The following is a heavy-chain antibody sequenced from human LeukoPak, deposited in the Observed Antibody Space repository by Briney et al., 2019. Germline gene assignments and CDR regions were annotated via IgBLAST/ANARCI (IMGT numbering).Heavy chain of an antibody. CDR3: AKDWMVHDY. J-gene: IGHJ4*02. Sequence: GGSLTLSCAASGFTFSSHAMSWVRQAPGKGLEWVSAISDTGSKTYYADSVKGRFTISRDKSKNTLYVQMNSLTVEDTAIYYCAKDWMVHDYWGQGALLTVSS. CDR2: ISDTGSKT. CDR1: GFTFSSHA. D-gene: IGHD2-2*03. V-gene: IGHV3-23*01.